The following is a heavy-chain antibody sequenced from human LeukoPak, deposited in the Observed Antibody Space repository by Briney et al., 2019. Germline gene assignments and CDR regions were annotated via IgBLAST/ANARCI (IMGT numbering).Heavy chain of an antibody. CDR3: AKDDDDGDHVVVDH. D-gene: IGHD4-17*01. CDR2: ISYDGSNK. Sequence: GGSLRLSCAASGFTFSTYAMHWVRQAPGKGLEWLAVISYDGSNKYYADSVKGRFTVSRDNSKNTEYLQMNSLRAEDTAIYYCAKDDDDGDHVVVDHWGEGTLVTVSS. CDR1: GFTFSTYA. J-gene: IGHJ4*02. V-gene: IGHV3-30-3*01.